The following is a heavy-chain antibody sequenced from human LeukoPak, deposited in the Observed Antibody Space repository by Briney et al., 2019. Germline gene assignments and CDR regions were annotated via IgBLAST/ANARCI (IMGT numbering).Heavy chain of an antibody. CDR2: ISAYNGNT. V-gene: IGHV1-18*01. CDR1: GYTFTSYG. J-gene: IGHJ4*02. CDR3: ARVRRDIAAAAHFDY. D-gene: IGHD6-13*01. Sequence: ASVKVSCKASGYTFTSYGISWVRQAPGQGLEWTGWISAYNGNTNYAQKLQGRVTMTTDTSTSTAYMELRSLRSDDTAVYYCARVRRDIAAAAHFDYWGQGTLVTVSS.